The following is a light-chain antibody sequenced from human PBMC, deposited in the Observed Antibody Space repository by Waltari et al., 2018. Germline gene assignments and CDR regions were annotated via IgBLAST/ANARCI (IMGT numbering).Light chain of an antibody. CDR2: AVS. CDR1: SSDVGNYKR. CDR3: SSYAGSSKGV. J-gene: IGLJ2*01. Sequence: QSALTQPASVSGSPGQSITISCTGTSSDVGNYKRVSWYQQHPGKAPQLRNYAVSKRPSGVSYRFSGSKSGDMASLTISGLQPEDEAEYFCSSYAGSSKGVFGGGTKVTVL. V-gene: IGLV2-23*02.